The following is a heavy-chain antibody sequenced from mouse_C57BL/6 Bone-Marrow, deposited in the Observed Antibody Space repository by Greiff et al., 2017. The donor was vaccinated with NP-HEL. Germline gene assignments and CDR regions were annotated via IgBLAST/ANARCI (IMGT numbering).Heavy chain of an antibody. CDR3: ARDYDYDEGYYFYY. D-gene: IGHD2-4*01. J-gene: IGHJ2*01. V-gene: IGHV1-69*01. CDR1: GYTFTSYW. CDR2: IDPSDSYT. Sequence: QVQLQQSGAELVMPGASVKLSCKASGYTFTSYWMHWVKQRPGQGLEWIGEIDPSDSYTNYNQKFKGKSTLTVDKSSSTAYMQLSSLTSEDSAVYDGARDYDYDEGYYFYYWGQGTTLTVSS.